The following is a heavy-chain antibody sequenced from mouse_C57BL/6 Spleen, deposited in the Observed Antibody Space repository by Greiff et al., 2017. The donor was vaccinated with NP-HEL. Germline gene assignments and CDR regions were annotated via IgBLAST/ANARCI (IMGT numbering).Heavy chain of an antibody. CDR1: GYTFTDYY. Sequence: EVQLQQSGPELVKPGASVKISCKASGYTFTDYYMNWVKQSHGKSLEWIGDINPNNGGTSYNQKFKGKATLTVDKSSSTAYMELRSLTSEDSAVYYCASSSYEYFDVWGTGTTVTVSS. V-gene: IGHV1-26*01. CDR3: ASSSYEYFDV. J-gene: IGHJ1*03. CDR2: INPNNGGT. D-gene: IGHD1-1*01.